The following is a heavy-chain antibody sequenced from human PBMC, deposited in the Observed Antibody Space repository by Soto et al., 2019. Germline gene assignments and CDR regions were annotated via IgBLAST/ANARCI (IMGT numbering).Heavy chain of an antibody. V-gene: IGHV4-4*07. D-gene: IGHD4-17*01. CDR1: CGSISSYS. CDR3: ATDRYGEPHNWVDP. CDR2: IYTSGST. J-gene: IGHJ5*02. Sequence: PSETLSLNCTVSCGSISSYSWNWIRQTAGKGLEWIGRIYTSGSTNYNPSLKSRVTMSVDTSKNQFSLKLSSVTAADTAVYYCATDRYGEPHNWVDPRGQRTLVTVSS.